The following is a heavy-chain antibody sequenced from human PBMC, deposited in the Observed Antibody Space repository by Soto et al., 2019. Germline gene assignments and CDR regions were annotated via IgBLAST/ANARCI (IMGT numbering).Heavy chain of an antibody. J-gene: IGHJ6*02. D-gene: IGHD5-12*01. Sequence: ASVQVSCKASGYTFTSYGISWVRQAPGQGLEWMGWISAYNGNTNYAQKLQGRVTMTTDTSTSTAYMELRSLRSDDTAVYYCARFRTVGNRGATSSYYYYGMDVWGQGTKVNLS. CDR1: GYTFTSYG. CDR3: ARFRTVGNRGATSSYYYYGMDV. CDR2: ISAYNGNT. V-gene: IGHV1-18*04.